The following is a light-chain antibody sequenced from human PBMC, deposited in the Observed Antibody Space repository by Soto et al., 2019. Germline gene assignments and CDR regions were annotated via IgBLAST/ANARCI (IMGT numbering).Light chain of an antibody. Sequence: EIVMTQSPATLSVSPGERVTLSCRASQDIRSSLAWYQQKPGQAPRLLIYGASNRATGVSARFSGSGSGTEFTLTISSLQSEDFAVYYCQQYHYWWTFGQGTKVDIK. J-gene: IGKJ1*01. CDR1: QDIRSS. V-gene: IGKV3-15*01. CDR2: GAS. CDR3: QQYHYWWT.